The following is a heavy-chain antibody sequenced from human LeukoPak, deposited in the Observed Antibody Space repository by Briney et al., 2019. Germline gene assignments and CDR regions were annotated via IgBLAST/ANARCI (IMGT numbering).Heavy chain of an antibody. J-gene: IGHJ4*02. CDR3: ARDHGSGSYWRLYYFDY. CDR2: ISAYNGNT. D-gene: IGHD3-10*01. V-gene: IGHV1-18*01. Sequence: ASVKVSCKASGGTFSSYAIGWVRQAPGQGLEWMGWISAYNGNTNYAQKLQGRVTMTTDTSTSTAYMELRSLRSDDTAVYYCARDHGSGSYWRLYYFDYWSQGTLVTVSS. CDR1: GGTFSSYA.